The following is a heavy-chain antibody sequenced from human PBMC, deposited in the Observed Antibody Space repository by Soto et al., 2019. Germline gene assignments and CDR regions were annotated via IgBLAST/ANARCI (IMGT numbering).Heavy chain of an antibody. V-gene: IGHV1-18*01. Sequence: GASVKVSCKASGYTFTSYGISWVRQAPGQGLEWMGWISAYNGNTNYAQKFQGWVTMTRDTSISTAYMELSRLRSDDTAVYYCARAHCGGDCYSGVDYWGQGTLVTVSS. D-gene: IGHD2-21*02. J-gene: IGHJ4*02. CDR1: GYTFTSYG. CDR3: ARAHCGGDCYSGVDY. CDR2: ISAYNGNT.